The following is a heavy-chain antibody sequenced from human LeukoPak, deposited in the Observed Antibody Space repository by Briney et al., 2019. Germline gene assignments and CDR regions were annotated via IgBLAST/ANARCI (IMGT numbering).Heavy chain of an antibody. D-gene: IGHD6-19*01. V-gene: IGHV1-69*13. CDR3: ARPHSSGWYGRFDY. CDR1: GGTFSSYA. CDR2: IILIFGTA. J-gene: IGHJ4*02. Sequence: GASVKVSCKASGGTFSSYAISWVRQAPGQGLEWMGGIILIFGTANYAQKFQGRVTITADESTSTAYMELSSLRSEDTAVYYCARPHSSGWYGRFDYWGQGTLVTVSS.